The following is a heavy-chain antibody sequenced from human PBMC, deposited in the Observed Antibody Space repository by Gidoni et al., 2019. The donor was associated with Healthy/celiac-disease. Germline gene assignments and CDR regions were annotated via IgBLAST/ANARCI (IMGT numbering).Heavy chain of an antibody. J-gene: IGHJ4*02. Sequence: SCAASGFSFSSYAMSWVRQAPGKGLEWVSAISGSGGSTSYADSVKGRFTISRDNSKNTLYLQMNSLRAEDTAVYYCAKGDTMIVVVTQFDYWGQGTLVTVSS. CDR3: AKGDTMIVVVTQFDY. CDR1: GFSFSSYA. D-gene: IGHD3-22*01. V-gene: IGHV3-23*01. CDR2: ISGSGGST.